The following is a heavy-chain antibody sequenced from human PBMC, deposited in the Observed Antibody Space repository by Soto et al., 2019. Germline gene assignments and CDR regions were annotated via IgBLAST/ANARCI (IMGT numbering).Heavy chain of an antibody. CDR3: ASVGLEPNYFDY. V-gene: IGHV3-30-3*01. CDR2: ISYDGSNK. CDR1: GFTFSSYA. J-gene: IGHJ4*02. D-gene: IGHD1-1*01. Sequence: QVQLVESGGGVVQPGRSLRLSCAASGFTFSSYAMHCVRQAPGKGLEWVAVISYDGSNKYYADSVKGRFTISRDNSKNTLYLQMNSLRAEDTAVYYCASVGLEPNYFDYWGQGTLVTVSS.